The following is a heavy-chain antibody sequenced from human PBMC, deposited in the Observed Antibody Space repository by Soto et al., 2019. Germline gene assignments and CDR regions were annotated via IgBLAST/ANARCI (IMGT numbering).Heavy chain of an antibody. V-gene: IGHV4-31*03. Sequence: PSETLSLTCTVSGGSISNGGYYWNWVRQHPGKGLEWIGYIHYSGSTWYNPSLESRVTISVDTSKDQFSLKLRSVTAADTAAYYCARVRGSGSYAAYYFDSWGQGTLVTVSS. J-gene: IGHJ4*01. CDR3: ARVRGSGSYAAYYFDS. CDR2: IHYSGST. CDR1: GGSISNGGYY. D-gene: IGHD3-10*01.